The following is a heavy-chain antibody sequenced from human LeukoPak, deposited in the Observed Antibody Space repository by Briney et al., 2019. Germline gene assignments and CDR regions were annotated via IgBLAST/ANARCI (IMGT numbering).Heavy chain of an antibody. CDR1: VFAFSSYS. V-gene: IGHV3-23*01. CDR3: GKERYGSSSVVDY. D-gene: IGHD6-6*01. Sequence: PGGCLTLSCAASVFAFSSYSIHWVRQAPGKGLEWVSGITGSGDSTYYADSVKGRFTISRDNSKNTVYLQMNSLRVEDTAVYHCGKERYGSSSVVDYWGHGTLVTVSS. J-gene: IGHJ4*01. CDR2: ITGSGDST.